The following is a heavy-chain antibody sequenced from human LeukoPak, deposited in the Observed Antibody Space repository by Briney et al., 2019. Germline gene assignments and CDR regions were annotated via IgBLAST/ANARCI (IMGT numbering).Heavy chain of an antibody. CDR3: ARERDGDYVGDFDY. V-gene: IGHV1-18*01. J-gene: IGHJ4*02. Sequence: ASVKVSCKAPGYTFTSYGISWVRQAPGQGLEWMGRISAYNGNTNYAQKLQGRVTMTTDTSTSTAYMELRSLRSDDTAVYYCARERDGDYVGDFDYWGQGTLVTVSS. CDR1: GYTFTSYG. CDR2: ISAYNGNT. D-gene: IGHD4-17*01.